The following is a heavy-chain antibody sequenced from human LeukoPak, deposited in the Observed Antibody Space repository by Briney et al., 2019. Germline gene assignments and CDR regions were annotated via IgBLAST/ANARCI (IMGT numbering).Heavy chain of an antibody. Sequence: GGSLRLSCAASGFTFSSYGMHWVRQAPGKGLEWVAVISYDGSSKYYADSVKGRFTISRDNSKNTLYLQMNSLRAEDTAVYYCARDLGRDYGGYHDDAFDIWGQGTMVTVSS. J-gene: IGHJ3*02. V-gene: IGHV3-30*03. CDR2: ISYDGSSK. D-gene: IGHD4-23*01. CDR3: ARDLGRDYGGYHDDAFDI. CDR1: GFTFSSYG.